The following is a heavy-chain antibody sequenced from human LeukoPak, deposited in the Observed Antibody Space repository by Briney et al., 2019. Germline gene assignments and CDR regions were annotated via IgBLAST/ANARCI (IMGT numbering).Heavy chain of an antibody. J-gene: IGHJ4*02. D-gene: IGHD3-22*01. CDR1: GGSVSGYY. CDR3: ARVRGSYYDSSGYDY. V-gene: IGHV4-34*04. Sequence: SQSLSLTWAVDGGSVSGYYWSWIRQHPRKGREWIGEIKHRGITTNKTSRKSRDTISVDTSKIQFSLKLTSVTAADTAVYYCARVRGSYYDSSGYDYWGQGTLVTVSS. CDR2: IKHRGIT.